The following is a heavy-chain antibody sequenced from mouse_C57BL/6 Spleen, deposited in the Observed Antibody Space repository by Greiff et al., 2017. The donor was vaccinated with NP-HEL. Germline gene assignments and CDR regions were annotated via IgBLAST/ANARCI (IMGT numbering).Heavy chain of an antibody. CDR1: GFTFSSYG. D-gene: IGHD4-1*01. V-gene: IGHV5-6*02. CDR3: ARRTGTRYFDV. CDR2: ISSGGSYT. J-gene: IGHJ1*03. Sequence: EVMLVESGGDLVKPGGSLKLSCAASGFTFSSYGMSWVRQTPDKRLEWVATISSGGSYTYYPDSVKGRFTISRDNAKNTLYLQMSSLKSEDTARYYCARRTGTRYFDVWGTGTTVTVSS.